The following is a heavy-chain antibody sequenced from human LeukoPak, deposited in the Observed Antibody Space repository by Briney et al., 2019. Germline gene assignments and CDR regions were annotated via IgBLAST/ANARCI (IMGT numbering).Heavy chain of an antibody. D-gene: IGHD4-23*01. CDR3: ARGPYGGNPFDY. CDR2: INHSGST. CDR1: GGSFSAYY. Sequence: SETLSLTCAVSGGSFSAYYWSCIRQSPGKGLEWIGEINHSGSTNYNLSLKSRVTISLDTSKNPVSLKLSSVTAADTPVYFCARGPYGGNPFDYWGQGTLVTVSS. J-gene: IGHJ4*02. V-gene: IGHV4-34*01.